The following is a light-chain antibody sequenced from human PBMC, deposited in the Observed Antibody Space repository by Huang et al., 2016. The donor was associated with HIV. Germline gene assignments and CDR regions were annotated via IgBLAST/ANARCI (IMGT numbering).Light chain of an antibody. Sequence: DIQMTQSPSSLSASVGDRISITCRASQTISTFLNWYQQQPGKAPKLLIYAASNLQSVFSSRFSGTGSGTHFTLTVTGLQPDEFATYFCQQTSSVPLTFGGGTRVE. V-gene: IGKV1-39*01. CDR2: AAS. CDR1: QTISTF. CDR3: QQTSSVPLT. J-gene: IGKJ4*01.